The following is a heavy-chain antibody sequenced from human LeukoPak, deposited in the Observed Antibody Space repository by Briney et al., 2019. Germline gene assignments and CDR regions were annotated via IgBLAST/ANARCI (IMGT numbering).Heavy chain of an antibody. D-gene: IGHD3-22*01. CDR3: ARDRYDSSGYYIGFFGFFDY. J-gene: IGHJ4*02. CDR1: GGTFSIYA. Sequence: SVTVSCKASGGTFSIYAISWVRQAPGQGLEWMGGIIPIFGTANYAQKFQGRVTITADESTSTAYMELSSLRSEDTAVYYCARDRYDSSGYYIGFFGFFDYWGQGTLVTVSS. CDR2: IIPIFGTA. V-gene: IGHV1-69*13.